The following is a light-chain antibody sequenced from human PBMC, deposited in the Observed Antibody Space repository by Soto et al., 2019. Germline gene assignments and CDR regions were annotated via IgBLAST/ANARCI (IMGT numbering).Light chain of an antibody. CDR3: SSYGGSNNVV. Sequence: QSVLTQPPSASGSPGQSVTISCTGTSSDVGGFNYVSWYQQHPGKAPKLIIYEVSKRPSGVPDRFSGSKSGNTASLTVSGLQTEDEAEYYCSSYGGSNNVVFGRGTKLTVL. V-gene: IGLV2-8*01. CDR1: SSDVGGFNY. CDR2: EVS. J-gene: IGLJ3*02.